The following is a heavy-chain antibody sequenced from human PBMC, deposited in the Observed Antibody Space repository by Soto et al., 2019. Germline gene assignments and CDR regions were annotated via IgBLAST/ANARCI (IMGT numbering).Heavy chain of an antibody. CDR2: IFSNDEK. J-gene: IGHJ4*02. D-gene: IGHD3-9*01. CDR1: GFSLSNARMG. CDR3: ARIWAYYSILTGYLYYFDY. V-gene: IGHV2-26*01. Sequence: QVTLKESGPVLVKPTETLTLTCTVSGFSLSNARMGVSWIRQPPGKALEWLAHIFSNDEKSYSTPLKSRPTNSKDTPXTXVXXTTTNLDPVDTATYYCARIWAYYSILTGYLYYFDYWGQGTLVTVSS.